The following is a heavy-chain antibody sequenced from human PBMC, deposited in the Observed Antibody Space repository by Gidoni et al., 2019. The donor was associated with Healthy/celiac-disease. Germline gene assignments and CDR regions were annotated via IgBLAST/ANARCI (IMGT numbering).Heavy chain of an antibody. CDR3: ATGNMVRGVIFDY. CDR1: GGPLSSYA. V-gene: IGHV1-69*04. CDR2: IIPILGIA. Sequence: QVQLVQSGAEVKKPGSSVKVSCKASGGPLSSYAISWVRQAPGQGLEWMGRIIPILGIANYAQKFQGRVTITADKSTSTAYMELSSLRSEDTAVYYCATGNMVRGVIFDYWGQGTLVTVSS. D-gene: IGHD3-10*01. J-gene: IGHJ4*02.